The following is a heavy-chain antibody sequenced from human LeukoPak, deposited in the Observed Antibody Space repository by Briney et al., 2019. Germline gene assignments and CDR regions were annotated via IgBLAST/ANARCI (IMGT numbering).Heavy chain of an antibody. J-gene: IGHJ4*02. CDR1: GFTFSSYA. CDR2: ISYDGSNK. V-gene: IGHV3-30-3*01. Sequence: GRSLRLSCAASGFTFSSYALHWVRQAPGKGLEWVAVISYDGSNKYYADSVKGRFTISRDNSKNTLYLQMNRLRPEDTAVYYCARGGSEIKQWLGLNVDYWGQGNLVTISS. D-gene: IGHD6-19*01. CDR3: ARGGSEIKQWLGLNVDY.